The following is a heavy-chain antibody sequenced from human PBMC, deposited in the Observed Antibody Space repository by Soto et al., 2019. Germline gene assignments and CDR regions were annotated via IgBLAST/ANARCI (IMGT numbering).Heavy chain of an antibody. V-gene: IGHV1-2*02. D-gene: IGHD3-3*01. CDR2: INPNSGGT. CDR1: GYTFTGYY. Sequence: ASVKVSCKASGYTFTGYYMHWVRQAPGQGLEWMGWINPNSGGTNYAQKFQGRVTMTRDTSISTAYMELSRLRSDDTAVYYCARSSFNVVRFCEWVPTNDAFDIWGQGTMVTVSS. CDR3: ARSSFNVVRFCEWVPTNDAFDI. J-gene: IGHJ3*02.